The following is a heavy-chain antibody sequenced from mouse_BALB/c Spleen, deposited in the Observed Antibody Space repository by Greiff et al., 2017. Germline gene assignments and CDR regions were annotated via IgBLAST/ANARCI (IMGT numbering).Heavy chain of an antibody. CDR1: GFNIKDTY. V-gene: IGHV14-3*02. CDR3: ARRTTAKDYAMDY. J-gene: IGHJ4*01. CDR2: IDPANGNT. Sequence: EVQLQQSGAELVKPGASVKLSCTASGFNIKDTYMHWVKQRPEQGLEWIGRIDPANGNTKYDPKFQGKATITADTSSNTAYLQLSSLTSEDTAVYYCARRTTAKDYAMDYWGQGTSVTVSS. D-gene: IGHD1-2*01.